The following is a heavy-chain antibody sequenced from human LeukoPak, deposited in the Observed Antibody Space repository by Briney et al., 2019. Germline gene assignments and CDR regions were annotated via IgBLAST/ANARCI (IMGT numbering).Heavy chain of an antibody. D-gene: IGHD6-13*01. CDR3: AKDQGAAAAY. J-gene: IGHJ4*02. V-gene: IGHV3-33*06. CDR2: IWYDGSIK. CDR1: GFTFSSYG. Sequence: GGSLRLSCAASGFTFSSYGMHWVRQAPGKGLEWVAIIWYDGSIKDYADSVKGRFTISRDNSKNTLYLQMNSLTVEDTAVYYCAKDQGAAAAYWGQGTLVTVSS.